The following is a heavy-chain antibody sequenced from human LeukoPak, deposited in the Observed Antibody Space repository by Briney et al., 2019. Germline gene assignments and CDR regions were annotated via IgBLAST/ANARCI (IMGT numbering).Heavy chain of an antibody. CDR1: GYTFSSYY. J-gene: IGHJ4*02. CDR2: VNPNGGST. CDR3: ARLIVSSWYPYLDY. V-gene: IGHV1-46*01. Sequence: ASVKVSCKASGYTFSSYYIHWVRQAPGQGLEWMGKVNPNGGSTDYAQKFQGRITMTRDMSTSTVYMELSSLRSDDTAVYYCARLIVSSWYPYLDYWGQGTLVTVSS. D-gene: IGHD6-13*01.